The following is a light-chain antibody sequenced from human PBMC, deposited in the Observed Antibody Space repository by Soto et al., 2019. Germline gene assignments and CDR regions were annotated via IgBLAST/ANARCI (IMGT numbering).Light chain of an antibody. Sequence: QSALTQPPSASGSPGQSVTISCTGTSSDVGAYTYVSWYQQHPGKAPKLMIYGVTERPSGVPDRFSGSKSGNTASLTISGLQAEDEADYYCSSYTSNNTQVFGTGTKVTVL. V-gene: IGLV2-8*01. CDR2: GVT. CDR1: SSDVGAYTY. CDR3: SSYTSNNTQV. J-gene: IGLJ1*01.